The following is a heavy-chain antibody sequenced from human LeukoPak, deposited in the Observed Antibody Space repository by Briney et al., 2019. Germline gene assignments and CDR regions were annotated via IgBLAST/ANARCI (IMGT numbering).Heavy chain of an antibody. J-gene: IGHJ4*02. V-gene: IGHV4-39*01. D-gene: IGHD2-2*01. CDR2: IYYSGST. CDR3: ARREYQLPPTFDY. CDR1: GGSISSSSYY. Sequence: SETLSLTCTVSGGSISSSSYYWGWIRQPPGKGLEWIGSIYYSGSTYYNPSLKSRVTISVDTSKNQFSLKLSSVTAADTAVYYCARREYQLPPTFDYWGRGTLVTVSS.